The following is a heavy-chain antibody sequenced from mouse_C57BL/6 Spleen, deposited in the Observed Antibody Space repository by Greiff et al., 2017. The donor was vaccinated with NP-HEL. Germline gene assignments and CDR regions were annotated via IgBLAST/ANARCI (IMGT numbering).Heavy chain of an antibody. J-gene: IGHJ1*03. CDR2: SRNKANDYTT. CDR3: ARALYSNYEDWYFDV. CDR1: GFTFSDFY. Sequence: EVHLVESGGGLVQSGRSLRLSCATSGFTFSDFYMEWVRQAPGKGLEWIAASRNKANDYTTEYSASVKGRFIVSRDTSQSILYLQMNALRAEDTAIYYCARALYSNYEDWYFDVWGTGTTVTVSS. D-gene: IGHD2-5*01. V-gene: IGHV7-1*01.